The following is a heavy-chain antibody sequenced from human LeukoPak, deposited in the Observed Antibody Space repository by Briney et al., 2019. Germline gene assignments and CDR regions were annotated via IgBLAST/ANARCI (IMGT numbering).Heavy chain of an antibody. V-gene: IGHV1-69*04. J-gene: IGHJ3*02. CDR1: GGTFSSYA. CDR2: IIPIFGIA. CDR3: ARDLITLDAFDI. Sequence: GASVKVSCKASGGTFSSYAVSWVRQAPGQGLEWMGRIIPIFGIANYAQKFQGRVTITADKSTSTAYMELSSLRSEDTAVYYCARDLITLDAFDIWGQGTMVTVSS. D-gene: IGHD3-10*01.